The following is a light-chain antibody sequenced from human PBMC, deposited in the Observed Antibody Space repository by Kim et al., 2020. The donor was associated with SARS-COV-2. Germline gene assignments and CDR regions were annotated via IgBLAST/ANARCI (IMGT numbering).Light chain of an antibody. CDR1: QTINDF. J-gene: IGKJ4*01. V-gene: IGKV1-39*01. Sequence: SVADRVTITCRTSQTINDFLNWYQQKPGRAPQLLLYAASSLQSGVPSRFSGSGSETDFTLTITSLQPEDFATYYCQQSYISPPLTFGGGTKVDIK. CDR3: QQSYISPPLT. CDR2: AAS.